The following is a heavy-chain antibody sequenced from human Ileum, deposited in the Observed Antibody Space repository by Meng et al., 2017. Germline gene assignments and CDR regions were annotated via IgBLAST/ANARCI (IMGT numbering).Heavy chain of an antibody. Sequence: VRLPQWGAGLLKPSETLSLTCAVHGGSLTDYYWRWSRQTPGKGLEWIGEINHGGNTNYNPSLKSRVTISIDTSRDQFSLKLTSVTAADTAVYYCARVELRGDTRDSCGLDHWGQGTLVTVSS. J-gene: IGHJ4*02. CDR1: GGSLTDYY. CDR2: INHGGNT. D-gene: IGHD3-22*01. CDR3: ARVELRGDTRDSCGLDH. V-gene: IGHV4-34*01.